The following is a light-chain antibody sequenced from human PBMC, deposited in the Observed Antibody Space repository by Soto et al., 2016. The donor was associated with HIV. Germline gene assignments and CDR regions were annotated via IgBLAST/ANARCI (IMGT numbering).Light chain of an antibody. CDR1: QDIRNS. J-gene: IGKJ1*01. V-gene: IGKV1-12*01. CDR2: GAS. Sequence: DIQMTQSPSSVSASVGDRATITCRASQDIRNSLAWYQAKPGSAPKLLIYGASTLQSGVSSRFSGSGSGTEFTLTISSLQPEDFATYYCQQANSSPRLAFGQGTKVEV. CDR3: QQANSSPRLA.